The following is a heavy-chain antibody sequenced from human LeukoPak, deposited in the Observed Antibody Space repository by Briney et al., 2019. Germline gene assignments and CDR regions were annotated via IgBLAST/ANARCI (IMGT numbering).Heavy chain of an antibody. CDR3: ARVQVGATLDY. Sequence: GGSLRLSCAASGFTVSSNYMSWVRQAPGKGLEWVSVIYSGGSTYYADSVKGRFTISRDNSKNTLYLQMNSLRAEDTAVYYYARVQVGATLDYWGQGTLVTVSS. CDR2: IYSGGST. J-gene: IGHJ4*02. V-gene: IGHV3-53*01. CDR1: GFTVSSNY. D-gene: IGHD1-26*01.